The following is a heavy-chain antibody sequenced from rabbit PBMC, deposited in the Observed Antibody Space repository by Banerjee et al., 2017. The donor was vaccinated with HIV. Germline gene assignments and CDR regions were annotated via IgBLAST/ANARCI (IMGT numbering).Heavy chain of an antibody. J-gene: IGHJ2*01. CDR1: GFSFSNKAV. D-gene: IGHD1-1*01. Sequence: QERLVESGGGLVQPEGSLTLSCTASGFSFSNKAVMCWVRQAPGKGLEWIACITGSSSDFTYSATWAKGRFTISKTSSTTVTLQMTSLTAADTATYFCARNYVNAFDPWGPGTLVTVS. CDR3: ARNYVNAFDP. CDR2: ITGSSSDFT. V-gene: IGHV1S45*01.